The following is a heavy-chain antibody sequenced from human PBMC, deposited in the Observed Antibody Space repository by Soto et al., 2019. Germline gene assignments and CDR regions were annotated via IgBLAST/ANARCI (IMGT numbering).Heavy chain of an antibody. J-gene: IGHJ4*02. CDR1: GFAFSNYA. Sequence: GGSLRLSCEDSGFAFSNYAMSWVRQAPGKGLEWVSGISGSGGSTYYADSVKGRFTVSRDNSKNTLYLQMNSLRAGDTAVYYCAKDRVWVEPGVDYWGQGTLVTVSS. V-gene: IGHV3-23*01. CDR3: AKDRVWVEPGVDY. CDR2: ISGSGGST. D-gene: IGHD1-26*01.